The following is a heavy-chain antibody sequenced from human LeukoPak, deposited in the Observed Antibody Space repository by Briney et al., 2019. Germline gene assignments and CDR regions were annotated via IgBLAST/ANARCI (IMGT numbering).Heavy chain of an antibody. CDR3: ARPGDDSTGHYDSFHF. Sequence: ASVKVSCKASGYTFDENYIHWVRQAPGQGPEWMGWINPKSGATDSAQKFQGRLTMTRDTSIATASMDLSGLRLDDTGIYYCARPGDDSTGHYDSFHFWGQGTMVTVSS. CDR2: INPKSGAT. CDR1: GYTFDENY. V-gene: IGHV1-2*02. D-gene: IGHD3-22*01. J-gene: IGHJ3*01.